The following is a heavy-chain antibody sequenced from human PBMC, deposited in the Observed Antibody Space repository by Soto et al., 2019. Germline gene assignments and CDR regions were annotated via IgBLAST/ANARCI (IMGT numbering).Heavy chain of an antibody. V-gene: IGHV4-59*01. D-gene: IGHD3-16*01. CDR1: GGSNSSYY. CDR2: THYSGTT. Sequence: QVQLQESGPGLVTPSETLSLTCTSTGGSNSSYYGSWIRQPPGKGLEWIGYTHYSGTTNSNPSLKGRVTVSVDTSKNQFSLKLSSVTAADTAVYNCARAWGRVCDYGCQGTLVTVSS. CDR3: ARAWGRVCDY. J-gene: IGHJ4*02.